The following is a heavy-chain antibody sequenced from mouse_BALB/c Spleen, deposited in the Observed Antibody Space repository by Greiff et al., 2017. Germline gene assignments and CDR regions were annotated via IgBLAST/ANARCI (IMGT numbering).Heavy chain of an antibody. V-gene: IGHV5-6-2*01. D-gene: IGHD4-1*01. Sequence: EVNVVESGGGLVKLGGSLKLSCAASGFTFSSYYMSWVRQTPEKRLELVAAINSNGGSTYYPDTVKGRFTISRDNAKNTLYLQMSSLKSEDTALYYCARRELGYWYFDVWGAGTTVTVSS. CDR3: ARRELGYWYFDV. J-gene: IGHJ1*01. CDR2: INSNGGST. CDR1: GFTFSSYY.